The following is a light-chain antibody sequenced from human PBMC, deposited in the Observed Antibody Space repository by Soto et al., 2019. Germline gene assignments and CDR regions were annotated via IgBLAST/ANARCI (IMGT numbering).Light chain of an antibody. Sequence: QSALTQPPSASGTPGQRVTISCSGSSSNIGSNSVNWYQQVPGTAPKILIYSNSQRPSGVPDRFSGPKSGTSASLAISGLQSEDGADYYCGVWDDSVNVRYLFGTGTKVTVL. CDR1: SSNIGSNS. J-gene: IGLJ1*01. V-gene: IGLV1-44*01. CDR3: GVWDDSVNVRYL. CDR2: SNS.